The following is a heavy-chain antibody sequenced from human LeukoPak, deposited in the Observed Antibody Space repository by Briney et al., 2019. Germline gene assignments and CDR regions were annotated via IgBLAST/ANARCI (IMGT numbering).Heavy chain of an antibody. CDR2: IYYSGST. V-gene: IGHV4-59*01. CDR1: GGSISSYY. Sequence: KSSETLSLTCTVSGGSISSYYWSWIRQPPGKGLEWIGYIYYSGSTNYNPSLKSRVTISVDTSKNQFSLKLSSVTAADTAVYYCARVPVDTAAPLKDYYGMGVWGQGTTVTVSS. D-gene: IGHD5-18*01. J-gene: IGHJ6*02. CDR3: ARVPVDTAAPLKDYYGMGV.